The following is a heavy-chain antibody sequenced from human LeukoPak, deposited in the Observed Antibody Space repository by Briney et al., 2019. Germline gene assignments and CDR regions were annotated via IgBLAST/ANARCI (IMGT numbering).Heavy chain of an antibody. CDR1: GFTFSSYA. CDR2: ISGSAGST. J-gene: IGHJ5*01. Sequence: GGSLRLSCAASGFTFSSYAMSWVRQAPGKGLEWVSAISGSAGSTYYADSVKGRFTISRDNSKNTLYLQMNSLRAEDTAVYYCASPWGYYDWAPDSWGQGTLVTVSS. V-gene: IGHV3-23*01. D-gene: IGHD3-22*01. CDR3: ASPWGYYDWAPDS.